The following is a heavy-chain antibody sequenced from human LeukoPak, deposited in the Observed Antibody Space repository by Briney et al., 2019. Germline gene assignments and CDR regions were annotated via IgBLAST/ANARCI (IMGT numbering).Heavy chain of an antibody. Sequence: PGGSLRLSCAASGFTFSTYAMSWVRQAPGKGLEWVSAISGSGGTTYYADSVKGRFTISRDNSKNTLSLQMNSLRAEDTAVYYCAKDCNAVTRGYFDYWGQGTLVTVSS. J-gene: IGHJ4*02. CDR2: ISGSGGTT. V-gene: IGHV3-23*01. CDR1: GFTFSTYA. D-gene: IGHD4-17*01. CDR3: AKDCNAVTRGYFDY.